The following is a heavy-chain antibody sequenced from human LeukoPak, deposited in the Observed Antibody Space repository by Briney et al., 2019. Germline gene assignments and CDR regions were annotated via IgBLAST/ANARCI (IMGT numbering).Heavy chain of an antibody. J-gene: IGHJ4*02. CDR3: ATGAGLWSPDY. Sequence: PGGSLRLSCAASGFTFSSRWMHWVRQAPGKGQVWVSRIDNDGSGTSYADSVKGRFTISRDNAKNRLYVQMNSLRVEDTAVYYCATGAGLWSPDYWGQGTLVTVSS. V-gene: IGHV3-74*01. D-gene: IGHD5-18*01. CDR1: GFTFSSRW. CDR2: IDNDGSGT.